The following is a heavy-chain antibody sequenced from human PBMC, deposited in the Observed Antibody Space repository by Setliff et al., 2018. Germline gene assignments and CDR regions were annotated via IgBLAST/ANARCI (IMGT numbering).Heavy chain of an antibody. D-gene: IGHD3-22*01. CDR3: ARLALTGYDTSGYYYALDYYYYMDV. CDR2: ISTSSTII. Sequence: GSLRLSCVTSGFTFSNYGMTWVRRAPGKGLEWISYISTSSTIIYYADSVKGRFTISRDNANHSLHLQMNSLRAEDTAVYFCARLALTGYDTSGYYYALDYYYYMDVWGKGTTVTVSS. V-gene: IGHV3-48*01. J-gene: IGHJ6*03. CDR1: GFTFSNYG.